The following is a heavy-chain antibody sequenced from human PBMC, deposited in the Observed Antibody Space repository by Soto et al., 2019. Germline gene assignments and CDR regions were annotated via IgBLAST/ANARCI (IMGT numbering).Heavy chain of an antibody. CDR1: GGSISSGDYY. J-gene: IGHJ6*02. D-gene: IGHD2-15*01. CDR3: ARGGRPSYYYYGMDV. CDR2: IYYSGST. V-gene: IGHV4-30-4*01. Sequence: QVQLQESGPGLVKPSQTLSLTCTVSGGSISSGDYYWSWIRQPPGKGLEWIGYIYYSGSTYYNPSLKSRVTISVDTSKNQFSLKLSSVTAADTAVYYCARGGRPSYYYYGMDVWGQGTTVTVSS.